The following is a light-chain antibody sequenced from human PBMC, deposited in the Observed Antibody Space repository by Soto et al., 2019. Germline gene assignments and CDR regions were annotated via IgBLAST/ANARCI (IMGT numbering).Light chain of an antibody. CDR3: QLYHMFPYT. CDR2: KAS. CDR1: QSIGGW. V-gene: IGKV1-5*03. Sequence: DIQMTQSPSTLSASVGDRVTITCRASQSIGGWLAWYQQKPGKAPKLLIYKASNLESGVPSKFSGSGSETEFTLTISSLQSADFATYYSQLYHMFPYTFGQGTNLEIK. J-gene: IGKJ2*01.